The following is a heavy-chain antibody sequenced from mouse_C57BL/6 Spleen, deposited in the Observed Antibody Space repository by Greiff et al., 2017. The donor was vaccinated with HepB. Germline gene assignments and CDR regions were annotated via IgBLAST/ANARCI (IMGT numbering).Heavy chain of an antibody. CDR3: ASHYGSTYYYAMDY. V-gene: IGHV1-82*01. Sequence: VQLVESGPELVKPGASVKISCKASGYAFSSSWMNWVKQRPGKGLEWIGRIYPGDGDTNYNGKFKGKATLTADKSSSTAYMQLSSLTSEDSAVYFCASHYGSTYYYAMDYWGQGTSVTVSS. J-gene: IGHJ4*01. CDR2: IYPGDGDT. D-gene: IGHD1-1*01. CDR1: GYAFSSSW.